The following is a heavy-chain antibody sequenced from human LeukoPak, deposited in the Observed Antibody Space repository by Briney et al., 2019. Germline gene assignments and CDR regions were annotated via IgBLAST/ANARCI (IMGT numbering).Heavy chain of an antibody. CDR2: ISGSGGST. J-gene: IGHJ3*02. D-gene: IGHD3-10*01. V-gene: IGHV3-23*01. CDR3: AKVTDYYGSGSFHNHDAFDI. Sequence: GGSLRLSCAASGFTFSSYAMSWVRQAPGKGLEWVSAISGSGGSTYYADSVKGRFTISRDNSKNTLYLQMNSLRAEDTAVYYCAKVTDYYGSGSFHNHDAFDIWGQGTMVTVSS. CDR1: GFTFSSYA.